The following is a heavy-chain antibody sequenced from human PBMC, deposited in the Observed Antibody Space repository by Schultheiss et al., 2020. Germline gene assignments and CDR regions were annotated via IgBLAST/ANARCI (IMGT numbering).Heavy chain of an antibody. CDR1: GFTFSGSA. Sequence: GGSLRLSCAASGFTFSGSAMHWVRQASGKGLEWVGRIKSKTDGGTTDYAAPVKGRFTISRDDSKNTLYLQMNSLKTEDTAVYYCTTVTSGWYPSPPYYYYGMDVWGQGTTVTVSS. D-gene: IGHD6-19*01. CDR2: IKSKTDGGTT. V-gene: IGHV3-15*01. CDR3: TTVTSGWYPSPPYYYYGMDV. J-gene: IGHJ6*02.